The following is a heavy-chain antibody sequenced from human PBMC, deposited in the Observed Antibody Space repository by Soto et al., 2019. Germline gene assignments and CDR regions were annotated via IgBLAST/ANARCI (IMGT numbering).Heavy chain of an antibody. CDR1: GGTFASYS. J-gene: IGHJ6*02. D-gene: IGHD6-25*01. V-gene: IGHV1-69*06. Sequence: QVELVQSGAEVKKPGSSVNVSCKASGGTFASYSITWVRQAPGQRLEWMGEIIPLLKTVNYAQKFQGRVTITGDRSTSTVYMALSRLRSDDTAVYYCARDPVDLFGYMDVWGHGTTVTVS. CDR2: IIPLLKTV. CDR3: ARDPVDLFGYMDV.